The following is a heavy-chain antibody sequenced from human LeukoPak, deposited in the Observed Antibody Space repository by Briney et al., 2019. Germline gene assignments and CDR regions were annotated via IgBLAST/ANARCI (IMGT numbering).Heavy chain of an antibody. CDR2: IYYSGST. J-gene: IGHJ4*02. Sequence: PSETLSLTCTVSGGSISSYYWSWIRQPPGKGLEWIGYIYYSGSTNYNPSLKSRVTISVDTSKNQFSLKLSSVTAADTAVYYCARVAGGSGWPYFDYWGQGTLVTVSS. V-gene: IGHV4-59*01. CDR3: ARVAGGSGWPYFDY. D-gene: IGHD6-19*01. CDR1: GGSISSYY.